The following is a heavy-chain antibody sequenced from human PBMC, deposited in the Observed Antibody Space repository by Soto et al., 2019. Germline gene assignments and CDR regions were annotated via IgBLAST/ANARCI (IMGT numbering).Heavy chain of an antibody. V-gene: IGHV4-31*03. CDR1: CGSVLSGGYY. D-gene: IGHD4-17*01. J-gene: IGHJ3*01. CDR2: IHYSGTT. Sequence: PSETLSLTCTFSCGSVLSGGYYWGWVRQHPGKGLEWIGYIHYSGTTHYNPSLRSRPSISLDTSQNTFSLTLTSMTAADSAIYYCARGRVGLREPIDPFDLWGPGKKVTVSS. CDR3: ARGRVGLREPIDPFDL.